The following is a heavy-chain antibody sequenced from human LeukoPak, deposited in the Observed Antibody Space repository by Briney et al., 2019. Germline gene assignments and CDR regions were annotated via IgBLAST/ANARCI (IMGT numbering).Heavy chain of an antibody. Sequence: GESLKISCKGSGYSFTSYWIGWVRQMPGKGLEWMAIIYPGDSDTKYSPSFQGQVTISVDKSISTAYLQWSSLKASDSAMYYCARLGYSGYDPFDYWGQGTLVTVSS. CDR1: GYSFTSYW. J-gene: IGHJ4*02. V-gene: IGHV5-51*01. CDR3: ARLGYSGYDPFDY. CDR2: IYPGDSDT. D-gene: IGHD5-12*01.